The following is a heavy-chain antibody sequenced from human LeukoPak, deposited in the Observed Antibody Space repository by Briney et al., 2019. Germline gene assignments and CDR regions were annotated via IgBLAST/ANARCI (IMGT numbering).Heavy chain of an antibody. V-gene: IGHV3-7*03. Sequence: GGSLRLSCAASGFTFSSYWMSWVRQAPGKGREWVANIKQDGSEKYYVDSVKGRFTISRDNSKNTLYLQMNSLRAEDTAVYYCAKGSGYYSRDAFDIWGQGTMVTVSS. D-gene: IGHD3-22*01. CDR2: IKQDGSEK. CDR3: AKGSGYYSRDAFDI. J-gene: IGHJ3*02. CDR1: GFTFSSYW.